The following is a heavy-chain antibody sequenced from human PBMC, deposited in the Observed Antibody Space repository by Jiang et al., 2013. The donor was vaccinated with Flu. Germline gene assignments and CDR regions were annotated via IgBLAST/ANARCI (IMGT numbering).Heavy chain of an antibody. V-gene: IGHV1-18*01. Sequence: SCKASGYNFTNYGISWVRQAPGQGLEWMGWISAYNGDTNYVQKLQGRVTMTTDTSTTTAYMELRSLSSDDTAVYYCARDKADYDILTGYYRDWFNPWGQGTLVTVSS. J-gene: IGHJ5*02. CDR2: ISAYNGDT. D-gene: IGHD3-9*01. CDR3: ARDKADYDILTGYYRDWFNP. CDR1: GYNFTNYG.